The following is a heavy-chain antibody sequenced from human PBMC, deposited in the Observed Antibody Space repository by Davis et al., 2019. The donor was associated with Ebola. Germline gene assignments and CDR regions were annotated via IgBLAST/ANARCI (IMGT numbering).Heavy chain of an antibody. CDR1: GFNFNTYA. V-gene: IGHV3-23*01. D-gene: IGHD6-19*01. Sequence: PGGSLRLSCAASGFNFNTYAMNWVRQAPGKGLEWVSSITSDSGRTSYAESVKGRFTISRDNSKNTLYLQMNSLRAEDTAVYYCAKSPPAKGVAVAGSFDCWGQGTLVTVSS. CDR3: AKSPPAKGVAVAGSFDC. CDR2: ITSDSGRT. J-gene: IGHJ4*02.